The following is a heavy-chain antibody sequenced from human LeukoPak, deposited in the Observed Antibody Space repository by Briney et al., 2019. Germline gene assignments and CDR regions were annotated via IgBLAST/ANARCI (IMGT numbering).Heavy chain of an antibody. V-gene: IGHV4-30-4*01. Sequence: PSQTLSLTCTVSGGSISSGDYYWSWIRQPPGKGLEWIGYIYYSGSTYYNPSLKSRVTISVDTSKNQFSLKLSSVTAADTAVYYCARRVLRYFDWLRIGAFDIWSQGTKVTVSS. CDR1: GGSISSGDYY. D-gene: IGHD3-9*01. CDR3: ARRVLRYFDWLRIGAFDI. CDR2: IYYSGST. J-gene: IGHJ3*02.